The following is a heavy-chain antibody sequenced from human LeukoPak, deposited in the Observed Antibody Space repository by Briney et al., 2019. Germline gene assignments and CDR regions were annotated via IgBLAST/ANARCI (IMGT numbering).Heavy chain of an antibody. J-gene: IGHJ6*02. D-gene: IGHD3-10*01. CDR3: ARSYYGSGRPQTMDV. Sequence: SVKVSCKASGGTFSRYAISWVRQAPGQGLEWMGRIIPILGIANYAQKFQGRVTITADKSTSTAYMELSSLRSEDTAVYYCARSYYGSGRPQTMDVWGQGTTVTVSS. V-gene: IGHV1-69*04. CDR2: IIPILGIA. CDR1: GGTFSRYA.